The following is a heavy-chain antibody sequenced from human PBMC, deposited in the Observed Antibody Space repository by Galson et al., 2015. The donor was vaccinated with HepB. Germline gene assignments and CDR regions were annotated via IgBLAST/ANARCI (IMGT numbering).Heavy chain of an antibody. CDR2: ISGSSSST. CDR1: GFTFSDYY. V-gene: IGHV3-11*05. CDR3: ARDSHREYHSSGPGDY. Sequence: SLRLSCAASGFTFSDYYMSWIRQVPGKGLEWVSYISGSSSSTNYVDSVKGRFTISRDNARNSLYLQMNSLTAEDTAVYYCARDSHREYHSSGPGDYWGQGTQVTVSS. J-gene: IGHJ4*02. D-gene: IGHD3-22*01.